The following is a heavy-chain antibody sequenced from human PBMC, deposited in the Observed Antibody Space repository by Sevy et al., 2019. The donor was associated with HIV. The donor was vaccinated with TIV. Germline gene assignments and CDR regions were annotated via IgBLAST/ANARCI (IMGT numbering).Heavy chain of an antibody. J-gene: IGHJ6*02. D-gene: IGHD2-2*02. V-gene: IGHV4-59*01. CDR2: IYYSGST. CDR1: GGSISSYY. Sequence: SETLSLTCTVSGGSISSYYWSWIRQPPGKGLEWIGYIYYSGSTNYNPSLKSRVTISVDTSKNQFSLKLSSMTAADTAVYYCARDSYPRSYYGMDVWGQGTTVTVSS. CDR3: ARDSYPRSYYGMDV.